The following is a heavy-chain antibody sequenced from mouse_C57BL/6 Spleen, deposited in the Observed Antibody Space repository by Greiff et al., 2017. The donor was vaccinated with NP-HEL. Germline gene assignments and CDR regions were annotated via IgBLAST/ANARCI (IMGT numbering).Heavy chain of an antibody. Sequence: DVHLVESGAELVRPGASVKLSCTASGFNIKDDYMHWVKQRPEQGLEWIGWIDPENGDTEYASKFQGKATITADTSSNTAYLQLSSLTSEDTAVYYCTKSYGKGGWYFDVWGTGTTVTVSS. CDR1: GFNIKDDY. D-gene: IGHD2-1*01. J-gene: IGHJ1*03. CDR3: TKSYGKGGWYFDV. V-gene: IGHV14-4*01. CDR2: IDPENGDT.